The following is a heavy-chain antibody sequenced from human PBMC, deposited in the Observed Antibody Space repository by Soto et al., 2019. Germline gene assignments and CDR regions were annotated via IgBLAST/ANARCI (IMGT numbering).Heavy chain of an antibody. CDR3: ARDEYYDSNNWFEH. D-gene: IGHD3-22*01. CDR1: GGSIRNYY. V-gene: IGHV4-4*07. Sequence: SETLSLTCTVSGGSIRNYYSSWIRQPAGKGLEWIGRVYSTGTTNYNPSLRSRVAMSVDTSKNQFSLRLDSVTAADTATYFCARDEYYDSNNWFEHWGLGTLVTVSS. CDR2: VYSTGTT. J-gene: IGHJ5*02.